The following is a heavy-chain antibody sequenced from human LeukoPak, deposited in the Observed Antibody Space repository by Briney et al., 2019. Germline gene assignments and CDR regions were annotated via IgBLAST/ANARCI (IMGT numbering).Heavy chain of an antibody. J-gene: IGHJ4*02. Sequence: PGGSLRLSCEASGFTLGSYGMSWVRQAPGKGLEWVSGISGSGGATYYADSVKGRFTVSRDDPHNTLYLQMNSVRAEDTAVYFCARGGVDHYGSGTYYLMYYFDHWGQGALVTVSS. CDR1: GFTLGSYG. CDR2: ISGSGGAT. D-gene: IGHD3-10*01. V-gene: IGHV3-23*01. CDR3: ARGGVDHYGSGTYYLMYYFDH.